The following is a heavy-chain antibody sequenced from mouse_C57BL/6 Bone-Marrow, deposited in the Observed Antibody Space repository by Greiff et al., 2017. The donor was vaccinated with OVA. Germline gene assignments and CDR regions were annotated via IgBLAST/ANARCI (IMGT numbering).Heavy chain of an antibody. J-gene: IGHJ1*03. V-gene: IGHV5-4*03. CDR1: GFTFSSYA. Sequence: EVKLVESGGGLVKPGGSLKLSCAASGFTFSSYAMSWVRQTPEKRLKWVATISDGGSYTYYPDNVKGRFTISRDNAKNHLYLQMSHLKSEDTAMYYCARGGPTIVTTWYFDVWGTGTTVTVSS. CDR3: ARGGPTIVTTWYFDV. CDR2: ISDGGSYT. D-gene: IGHD2-5*01.